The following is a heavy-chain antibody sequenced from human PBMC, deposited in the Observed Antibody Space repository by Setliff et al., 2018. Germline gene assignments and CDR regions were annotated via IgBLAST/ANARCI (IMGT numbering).Heavy chain of an antibody. J-gene: IGHJ4*01. CDR1: GGTFSDYY. Sequence: SETLSLTCAAYGGTFSDYYWTWIRQPPGKGLEWVGEINHRGSTTYNPSLKSRVTISVDTSKDQFSLKVISMTAADTAVYYCATPRSHLFGSGSYYDYWGQGTLVTVSS. V-gene: IGHV4-34*08. CDR2: INHRGST. D-gene: IGHD3-10*01. CDR3: ATPRSHLFGSGSYYDY.